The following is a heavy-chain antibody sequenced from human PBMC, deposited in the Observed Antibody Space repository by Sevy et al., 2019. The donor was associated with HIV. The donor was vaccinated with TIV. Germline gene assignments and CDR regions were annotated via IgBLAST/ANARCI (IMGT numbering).Heavy chain of an antibody. V-gene: IGHV1-2*06. Sequence: ASVKVSCKASGYTFTGYYMHWVRQAPGQGLEWMGRINPNSGGTNYAQKFQGRVTMTRDTSSSTAYMELSRLRSDDTAVYYCARISSHDYGSQLDYWGQGTLVTVSS. CDR1: GYTFTGYY. CDR3: ARISSHDYGSQLDY. D-gene: IGHD4-17*01. CDR2: INPNSGGT. J-gene: IGHJ4*02.